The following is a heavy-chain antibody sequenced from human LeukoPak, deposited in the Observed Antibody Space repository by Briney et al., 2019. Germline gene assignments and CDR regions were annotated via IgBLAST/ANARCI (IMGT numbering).Heavy chain of an antibody. D-gene: IGHD3-3*01. Sequence: SETLSLTCTVSGGSISSSSYYWGWIRQPPGKGLEWIGSIYYSGSTYYNPSLKSRVTISVDTSKNQFSLKLSSVTAADTAVYYCAGTTLRFLEWLSVGDYYFDYWGQGTLVTVSS. V-gene: IGHV4-39*07. CDR3: AGTTLRFLEWLSVGDYYFDY. CDR2: IYYSGST. J-gene: IGHJ4*02. CDR1: GGSISSSSYY.